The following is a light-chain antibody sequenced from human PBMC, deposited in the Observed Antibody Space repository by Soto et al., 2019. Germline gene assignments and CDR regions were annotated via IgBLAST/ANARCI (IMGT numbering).Light chain of an antibody. CDR1: QSISTW. Sequence: DIQMTQSPSTLSASVGDRVTITCRASQSISTWLAWYQQKPGKAPKLLIYDAFYLERGVPSRFSGSGSGTEFTLTISSLQADDLETYYCQQYNSFWTFGQGNKVEI. CDR2: DAF. CDR3: QQYNSFWT. J-gene: IGKJ1*01. V-gene: IGKV1-5*01.